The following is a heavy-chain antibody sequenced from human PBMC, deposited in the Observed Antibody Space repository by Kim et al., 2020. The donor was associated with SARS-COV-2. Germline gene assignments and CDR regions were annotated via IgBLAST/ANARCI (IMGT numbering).Heavy chain of an antibody. CDR1: GGSVSSGSYY. Sequence: SETLSLTCTVSGGSVSSGSYYWSWIRQPPGKGLEWIGYIYYSGSTNYNPSLKSRVTISVDTSKNQFSLKLSSVTAADTAVYYCARSRRITIFGEVAWCDPWGQGSLVTVSS. CDR2: IYYSGST. J-gene: IGHJ5*02. CDR3: ARSRRITIFGEVAWCDP. D-gene: IGHD3-3*01. V-gene: IGHV4-61*01.